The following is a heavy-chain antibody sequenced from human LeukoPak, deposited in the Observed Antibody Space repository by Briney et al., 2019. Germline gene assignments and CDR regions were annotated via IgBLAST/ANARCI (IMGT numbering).Heavy chain of an antibody. Sequence: ASVTVSCKASGYTFTSYGISWVRQAPGQGLEWMGWISAYNGNTNYAQKLQGRVTMTTDTSTSTAYMELRSLRSDDTAVYYCARDQQQLVNNWFDPWGQGTLVTVSS. CDR3: ARDQQQLVNNWFDP. J-gene: IGHJ5*02. V-gene: IGHV1-18*01. CDR2: ISAYNGNT. D-gene: IGHD6-13*01. CDR1: GYTFTSYG.